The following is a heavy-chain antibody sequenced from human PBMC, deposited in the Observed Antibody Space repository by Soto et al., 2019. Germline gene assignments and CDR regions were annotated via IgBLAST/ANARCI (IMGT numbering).Heavy chain of an antibody. J-gene: IGHJ5*02. CDR2: IYYSGST. D-gene: IGHD3-9*01. CDR3: ARWYYDILTGYHDNWFDP. Sequence: SETLSLTYTVSGSSISSSSYYWGWIRQPPGKGLEWIGSIYYSGSTYYNPSLKSRVTISVDTSKNQFSLKLSSVTAADTAVYYCARWYYDILTGYHDNWFDPWGQGTLVTVSS. CDR1: GSSISSSSYY. V-gene: IGHV4-39*01.